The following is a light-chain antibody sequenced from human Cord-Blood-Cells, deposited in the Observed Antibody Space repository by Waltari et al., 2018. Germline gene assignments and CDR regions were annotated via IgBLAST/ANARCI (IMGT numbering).Light chain of an antibody. J-gene: IGKJ3*01. Sequence: IVLTQSPATLSFSPGERATLSCRASQSVISYLAWYQPKPGQAPRLRIYDASNRATGMPAGFGGSGSGTDFTRTISSLEPEDFAVYDGQKRSNCPPLFGPGTKVDIK. CDR2: DAS. CDR1: QSVISY. CDR3: QKRSNCPPL. V-gene: IGKV3-11*01.